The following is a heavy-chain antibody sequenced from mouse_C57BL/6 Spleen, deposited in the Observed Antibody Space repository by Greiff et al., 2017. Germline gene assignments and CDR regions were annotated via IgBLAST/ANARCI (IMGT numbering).Heavy chain of an antibody. Sequence: EVKVVESGGGLVKPGGSLKLSCAASGFTFSDYGMHWVRQAPEKGLEWVAYISSGSSTIYYADTVKGRFTISRDNAKNTLFLQMTSLRSEDTAMYYCARHGTTVVPFDYWGQGTTLTVSS. CDR1: GFTFSDYG. V-gene: IGHV5-17*01. CDR3: ARHGTTVVPFDY. CDR2: ISSGSSTI. D-gene: IGHD1-1*01. J-gene: IGHJ2*01.